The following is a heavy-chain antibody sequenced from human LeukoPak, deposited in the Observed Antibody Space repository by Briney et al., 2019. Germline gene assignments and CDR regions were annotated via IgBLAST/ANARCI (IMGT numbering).Heavy chain of an antibody. J-gene: IGHJ6*03. CDR2: ISSSSSYI. CDR1: GFTFSSYS. Sequence: NPGGSLRLSCAASGFTFSSYSMNWVRQAPGKGLEWVSSISSSSSYIYYADSVKGRFTISRDNAKNSLYLQMNSLRAEDTAVYYCARVPAAIPYYYYYMDVWGKGTTVTVSS. V-gene: IGHV3-21*01. D-gene: IGHD2-2*02. CDR3: ARVPAAIPYYYYYMDV.